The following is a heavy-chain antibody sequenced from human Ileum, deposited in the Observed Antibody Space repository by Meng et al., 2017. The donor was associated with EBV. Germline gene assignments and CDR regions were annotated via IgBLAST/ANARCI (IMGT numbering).Heavy chain of an antibody. J-gene: IGHJ4*02. V-gene: IGHV1-18*01. CDR3: ARKPTSAALDY. D-gene: IGHD6-13*01. Sequence: GHLMASGAEVTLLGASGKCSCNASGFTFTNLGFTWVRQDPGRGLEWMGWISANNGDRHYAQKFQDRVTLTTDGYTPTVYMELRSLRSDDTAVYFCARKPTSAALDYWGQGTLVTVSS. CDR2: ISANNGDR. CDR1: GFTFTNLG.